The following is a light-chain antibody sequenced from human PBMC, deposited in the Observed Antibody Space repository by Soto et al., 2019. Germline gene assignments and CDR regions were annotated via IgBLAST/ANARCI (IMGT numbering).Light chain of an antibody. CDR3: QQYNSWSSIT. J-gene: IGKJ5*01. CDR2: GAS. CDR1: QSVRSN. Sequence: EIVMTQSPATLSVSPGERATLSCRASQSVRSNLAWYQQKPGQAHRLLIYGASTRATGIPGRFSGSGSGTEFALTSSSLQSEDLAIYYCQQYNSWSSITFGQGTRLEIK. V-gene: IGKV3-15*01.